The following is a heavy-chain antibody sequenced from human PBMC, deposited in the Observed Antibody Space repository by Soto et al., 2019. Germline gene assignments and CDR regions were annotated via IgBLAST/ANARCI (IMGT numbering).Heavy chain of an antibody. CDR3: ARPHSSGYYPDY. J-gene: IGHJ4*02. D-gene: IGHD3-22*01. CDR1: GYTFTSYG. V-gene: IGHV1-18*04. CDR2: ISAYNGNT. Sequence: ASVKVSCKASGYTFTSYGIGWVRQAPGQGLEWMGWISAYNGNTNYAQKLQGRVTMTTDTSTSTAYMELRSLRSDDTAVYYCARPHSSGYYPDYWGQGTLVTVSS.